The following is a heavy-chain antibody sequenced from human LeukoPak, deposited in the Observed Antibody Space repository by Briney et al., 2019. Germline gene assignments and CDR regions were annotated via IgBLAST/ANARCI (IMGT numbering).Heavy chain of an antibody. J-gene: IGHJ4*02. CDR1: GYTFTSYY. V-gene: IGHV1-46*01. Sequence: ASVKVSCKASGYTFTSYYMHWVRQAPGQGLEWMGIINPSGGSTSYAQKFQGRVTMTRDTSISTAYMELSRLRSDDTAVYYCARGGRAWYQLLFGGEPFDYWGQGTLVTVSS. CDR2: INPSGGST. D-gene: IGHD2-2*01. CDR3: ARGGRAWYQLLFGGEPFDY.